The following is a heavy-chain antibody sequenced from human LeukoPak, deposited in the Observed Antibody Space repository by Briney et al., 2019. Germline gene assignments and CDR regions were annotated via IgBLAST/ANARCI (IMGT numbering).Heavy chain of an antibody. V-gene: IGHV1-8*01. Sequence: ASVKVSCKASGYTFTSYDINWVRQATGQGLEWMGWMNPNSGNTGYAQKFQGRVTMTRNTSISAAYMELGSLRSEDTAVYYCVGAVGATDFDYWGQGTLVTVSS. CDR3: VGAVGATDFDY. CDR1: GYTFTSYD. CDR2: MNPNSGNT. J-gene: IGHJ4*02. D-gene: IGHD1-26*01.